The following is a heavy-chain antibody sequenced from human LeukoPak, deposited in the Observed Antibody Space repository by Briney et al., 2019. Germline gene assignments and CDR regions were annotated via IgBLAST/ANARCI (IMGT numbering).Heavy chain of an antibody. V-gene: IGHV1-2*02. CDR2: INPNSGGT. CDR1: GYTFTGYY. D-gene: IGHD4-23*01. Sequence: ASVKVSCKASGYTFTGYYMHWVRQASGQGLEWMGWINPNSGGTNYAQKFQGRVTMTRDTSISTAYVELSRLRSDDTAVYYCARAVYGGNWDAFDIWGQGTMVTVSS. CDR3: ARAVYGGNWDAFDI. J-gene: IGHJ3*02.